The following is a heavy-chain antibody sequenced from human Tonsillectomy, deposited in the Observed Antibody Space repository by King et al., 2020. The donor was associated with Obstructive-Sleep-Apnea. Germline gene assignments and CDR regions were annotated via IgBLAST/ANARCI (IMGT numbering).Heavy chain of an antibody. Sequence: QLVQSGAEVKKPGASVKVSCKASGYTFTDYYIHWLRQAPGQGLEWMGWINPNSVGTYYAQKFEGWVTVTRDTSISTAYMELSSLKSDDTAVYYCAREYCYASGSASDSHAMDVWGQGTTVTVSS. CDR2: INPNSVGT. V-gene: IGHV1-2*04. D-gene: IGHD3-10*01. CDR1: GYTFTDYY. J-gene: IGHJ6*02. CDR3: AREYCYASGSASDSHAMDV.